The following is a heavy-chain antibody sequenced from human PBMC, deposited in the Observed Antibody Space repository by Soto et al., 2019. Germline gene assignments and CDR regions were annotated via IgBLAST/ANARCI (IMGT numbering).Heavy chain of an antibody. V-gene: IGHV4-59*08. CDR3: ARQSDYGDYLFDY. J-gene: IGHJ4*02. Sequence: SETLSLTCTVSGDSISSYYWSWIRQPPGKGLEWIGYIYYSGSTNYNPSLKSRVTISVDTSKNQFSLKLSSVTAADTAVYYCARQSDYGDYLFDYWGQGTXVTVSS. CDR2: IYYSGST. CDR1: GDSISSYY. D-gene: IGHD4-17*01.